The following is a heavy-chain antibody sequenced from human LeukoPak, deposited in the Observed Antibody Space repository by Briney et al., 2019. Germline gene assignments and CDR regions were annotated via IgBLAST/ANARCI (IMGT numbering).Heavy chain of an antibody. D-gene: IGHD6-13*01. CDR3: AKDQGSWKYYFDY. J-gene: IGHJ4*02. CDR1: GFTFSSYG. V-gene: IGHV3-30*18. CDR2: ISYDGSNK. Sequence: GGSLRLSCAASGFTFSSYGMHWVRQAPGKGLEWVAVISYDGSNKYYADSVKGRFTISRDNSKNTLYLQMNSLRAEDTAVYYCAKDQGSWKYYFDYWGQGTLVTVSS.